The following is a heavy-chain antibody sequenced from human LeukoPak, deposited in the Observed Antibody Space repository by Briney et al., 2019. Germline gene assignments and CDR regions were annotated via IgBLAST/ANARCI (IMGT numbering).Heavy chain of an antibody. CDR1: GFTFSGYW. D-gene: IGHD4-17*01. CDR3: ARESKGRSKIDY. V-gene: IGHV3-7*01. J-gene: IGHJ4*02. CDR2: INKDGSER. Sequence: PGGSLRLSCAASGFTFSGYWMSWVRQAPGEGLEWVANINKDGSERYNVDSVEGRFTISRDNANKSLYLQMNSLRAEDTSVYYCARESKGRSKIDYWGQGTLVTVSS.